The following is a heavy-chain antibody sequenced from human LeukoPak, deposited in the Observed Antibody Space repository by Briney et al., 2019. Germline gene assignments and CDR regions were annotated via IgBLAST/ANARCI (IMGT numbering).Heavy chain of an antibody. Sequence: PGGSLRLSCAASGFTFSSYSMNWVRQAPGKGLEWVSYISSSSSTIYYADSVKGRFTISRDNAKNSLYPQMNSLRDEDTAVYYCARVATSRYDILTGYYTGARTLDYWGQGTLVTVSS. D-gene: IGHD3-9*01. CDR1: GFTFSSYS. CDR3: ARVATSRYDILTGYYTGARTLDY. J-gene: IGHJ4*02. V-gene: IGHV3-48*02. CDR2: ISSSSSTI.